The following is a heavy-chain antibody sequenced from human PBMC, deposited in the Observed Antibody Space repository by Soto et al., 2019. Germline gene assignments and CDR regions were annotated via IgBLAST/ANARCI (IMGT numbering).Heavy chain of an antibody. CDR2: IDPSDSYT. V-gene: IGHV5-10-1*01. J-gene: IGHJ6*02. CDR3: ASNKNWSYYYGMDV. CDR1: GYSFTSYW. D-gene: IGHD1-1*01. Sequence: PGESLKISCKGSGYSFTSYWISWVRQMPGKGLEWMGRIDPSDSYTKYSPSFQGHVTISADKSISTAYLQWSSLKASDTAMYYCASNKNWSYYYGMDVWGQGTTVTVSS.